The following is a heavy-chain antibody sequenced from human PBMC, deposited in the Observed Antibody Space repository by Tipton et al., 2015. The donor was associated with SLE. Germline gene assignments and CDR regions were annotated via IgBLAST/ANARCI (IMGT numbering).Heavy chain of an antibody. J-gene: IGHJ4*02. CDR3: ARGPPRLVWYYFDY. V-gene: IGHV4-61*01. Sequence: TLSLTCTVSGGSISTGSYYWTWIRQPPGKGLEWIGYIYYSGSTNYNPSLKSQVTMSVDTSKNQFSLKLSSVTAADTAVYYCARGPPRLVWYYFDYWGQGTLVTVSS. CDR1: GGSISTGSYY. CDR2: IYYSGST. D-gene: IGHD3-16*01.